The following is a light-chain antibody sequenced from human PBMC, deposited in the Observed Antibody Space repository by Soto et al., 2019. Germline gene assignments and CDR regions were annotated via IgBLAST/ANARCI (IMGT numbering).Light chain of an antibody. V-gene: IGKV3-20*01. CDR2: GAS. Sequence: EIVFTQSPGTLSLSPGERATLSCRASQSVSSYLAWCQQKRGQAPRLLISGASSRATGIPDRFSGSGSGTDFTLTISRLEPEDFAVYYCQQYGSSPGTFGGGTKVDIK. J-gene: IGKJ4*01. CDR3: QQYGSSPGT. CDR1: QSVSSY.